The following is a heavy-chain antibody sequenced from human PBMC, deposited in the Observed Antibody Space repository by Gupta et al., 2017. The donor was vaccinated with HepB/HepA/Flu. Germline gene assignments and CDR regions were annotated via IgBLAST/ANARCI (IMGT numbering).Heavy chain of an antibody. D-gene: IGHD3-10*01. J-gene: IGHJ2*01. CDR3: AKDAEGSGTYWYFDL. CDR1: GLTFGHYA. Sequence: EVQLVQSGGGVVQPGRSLRLSRAASGLTFGHYAMHWVRQAPGKGLEWVSLISGDGGSTYYADPVKGRVTISRDNSKNSLELQMNSLRTEDTALYYCAKDAEGSGTYWYFDLWGRGTLVTVSS. CDR2: ISGDGGST. V-gene: IGHV3-43*02.